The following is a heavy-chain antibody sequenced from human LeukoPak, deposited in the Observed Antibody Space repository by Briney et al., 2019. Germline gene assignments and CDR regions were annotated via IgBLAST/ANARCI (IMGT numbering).Heavy chain of an antibody. V-gene: IGHV4-59*02. D-gene: IGHD1-26*01. CDR3: ARENSGSYREFDY. CDR1: GDSVSGYY. Sequence: SETLSLTCTVSGDSVSGYYWSWIRQPPGKGLEWIGYLYYSGFTNYHPSLTSRVTISIDTSNNHFSLNLNSVTAADTAVFYCARENSGSYREFDYWGQGTLVTVSS. J-gene: IGHJ4*02. CDR2: LYYSGFT.